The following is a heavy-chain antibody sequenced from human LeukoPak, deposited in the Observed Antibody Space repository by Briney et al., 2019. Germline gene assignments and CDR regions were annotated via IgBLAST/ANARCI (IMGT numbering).Heavy chain of an antibody. J-gene: IGHJ6*02. Sequence: PGGSLRLSCAASGFTFSSYAMSWVRQAPGKGLEWVSTISGSGGAGTYYADSVKGRFTISRDNSKNTLYLLMNSLRAEDTAVYYCVKDRGGSPFYGMDVWGQGTTVTVSS. V-gene: IGHV3-23*01. CDR3: VKDRGGSPFYGMDV. CDR1: GFTFSSYA. D-gene: IGHD1-26*01. CDR2: ISGSGGAGT.